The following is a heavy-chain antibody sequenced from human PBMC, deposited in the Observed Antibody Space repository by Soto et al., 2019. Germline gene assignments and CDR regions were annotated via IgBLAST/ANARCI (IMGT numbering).Heavy chain of an antibody. Sequence: PGGSLRLSCAASGFTFSSYGMHWVRQAPGKGLEWVAVISYDGSNKYYADSVKGRFTISRDNSKNTLYLQMNSLRAEDTAVYYCAKESRIFGVDDDAFDIWGQGTMVTVSS. D-gene: IGHD3-3*02. CDR3: AKESRIFGVDDDAFDI. V-gene: IGHV3-30*18. J-gene: IGHJ3*02. CDR1: GFTFSSYG. CDR2: ISYDGSNK.